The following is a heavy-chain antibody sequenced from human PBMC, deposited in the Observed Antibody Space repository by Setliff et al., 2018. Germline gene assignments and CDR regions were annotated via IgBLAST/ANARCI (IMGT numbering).Heavy chain of an antibody. CDR1: AFTFSRYS. CDR2: ISSSGSFE. Sequence: GGSLRLSCVASAFTFSRYSMNWVRQAPGKGLEWVSSISSSGSFEFYADSVKGRVTITRDTSATTVYMELSSLRSDDMAVYYCARKGPNSSSHVFGYWGQGTLVTVSS. CDR3: ARKGPNSSSHVFGY. V-gene: IGHV3-21*01. D-gene: IGHD3-16*01. J-gene: IGHJ4*02.